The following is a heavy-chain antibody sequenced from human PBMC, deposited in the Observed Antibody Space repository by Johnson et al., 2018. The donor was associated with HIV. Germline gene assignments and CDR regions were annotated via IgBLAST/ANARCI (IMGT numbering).Heavy chain of an antibody. D-gene: IGHD3-22*01. Sequence: QVQLLESGGGLVQPGGSLRLSCAASGFTFSDYYMSWIRQAPEKGLEWVAVISYDGSNKYYADSVKGRFTISRDNSKNTLYLQMNSLRPEDTAVYFCANLVADYDSSGEQPNDAFDIWGQGTMVTVSS. V-gene: IGHV3-30-3*01. CDR1: GFTFSDYY. CDR2: ISYDGSNK. CDR3: ANLVADYDSSGEQPNDAFDI. J-gene: IGHJ3*02.